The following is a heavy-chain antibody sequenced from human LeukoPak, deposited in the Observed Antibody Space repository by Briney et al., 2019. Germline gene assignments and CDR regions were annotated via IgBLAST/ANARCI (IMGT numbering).Heavy chain of an antibody. CDR2: ITFDGSNK. CDR1: GFTFSSYA. Sequence: GGSLRLSCGAYGFTFSSYAMHWVRQAPVKGLEWVANITFDGSNKNYAESVKGRFTISRDNSKNTLYLQMNSLRSEDTAVYYCARSGGYYYYYMDVWGKGTTVTVSS. J-gene: IGHJ6*03. V-gene: IGHV3-30*04. CDR3: ARSGGYYYYYMDV. D-gene: IGHD3-10*01.